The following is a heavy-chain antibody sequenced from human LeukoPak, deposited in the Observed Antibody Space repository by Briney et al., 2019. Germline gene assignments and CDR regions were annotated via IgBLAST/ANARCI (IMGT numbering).Heavy chain of an antibody. V-gene: IGHV3-7*01. CDR2: IKQDGSEK. Sequence: GGSLRLSCAASGFTFSSYWMSWVRQAPGKGLEWVAIIKQDGSEKYYADSVKGRFTISRDNSKNTLYLQMNSLRAEDTAVYYCARESHYYDSSGYYSRPYYFDYWGQGTLVTVSS. CDR1: GFTFSSYW. D-gene: IGHD3-22*01. J-gene: IGHJ4*02. CDR3: ARESHYYDSSGYYSRPYYFDY.